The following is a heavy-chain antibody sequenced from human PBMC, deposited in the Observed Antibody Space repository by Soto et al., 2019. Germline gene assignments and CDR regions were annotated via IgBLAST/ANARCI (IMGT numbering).Heavy chain of an antibody. CDR2: IHHSGIT. D-gene: IGHD4-17*01. V-gene: IGHV4-61*01. J-gene: IGHJ4*02. CDR3: ARTTAVPNTLRSRYFFDY. Sequence: SETLSLTCSVSGGSVNDGNYYWNWIRQSPAKGLEWIGYIHHSGITNYNPSLKSRVTISVDMSKNQFSLRLSSVTAADTALYFCARTTAVPNTLRSRYFFDYWGQGTLVTVSS. CDR1: GGSVNDGNYY.